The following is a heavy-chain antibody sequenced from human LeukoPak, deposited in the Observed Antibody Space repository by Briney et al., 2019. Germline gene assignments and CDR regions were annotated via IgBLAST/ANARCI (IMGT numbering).Heavy chain of an antibody. CDR3: ARDSGDSGYSDY. CDR1: VYTFSTSG. D-gene: IGHD5-12*01. J-gene: IGHJ4*02. V-gene: IGHV3-30*03. Sequence: GGTLRLSCAPSVYTFSTSGMHCVPDAPGKGGEWGTDISYEGGKQHYADPVRGRVTISRDKTKHTLYLQMNSVRAEDTAVYYCARDSGDSGYSDYWGQGTLVTVSS. CDR2: ISYEGGKQ.